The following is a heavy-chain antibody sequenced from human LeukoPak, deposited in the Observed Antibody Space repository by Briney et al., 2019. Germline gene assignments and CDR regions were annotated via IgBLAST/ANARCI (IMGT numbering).Heavy chain of an antibody. J-gene: IGHJ4*02. D-gene: IGHD6-13*01. Sequence: GGSLRLSCAASGFAFSSYAMSWVRQAPGKGLEWVSSIGGSGGSTYYADSVKGRFTISRDNSKNTLYLQMNSLRAEDTAVYYCAKVETAAAATLRGFDYWGQGTLVTVSS. V-gene: IGHV3-23*01. CDR1: GFAFSSYA. CDR2: IGGSGGST. CDR3: AKVETAAAATLRGFDY.